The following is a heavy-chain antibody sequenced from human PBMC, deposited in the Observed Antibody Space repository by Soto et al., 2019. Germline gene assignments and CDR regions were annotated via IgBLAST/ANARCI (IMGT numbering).Heavy chain of an antibody. J-gene: IGHJ4*02. CDR2: VYRDDDK. CDR1: GFSLTTGVG. V-gene: IGHV2-5*02. Sequence: GSGPTLVNPTETLTLTCTFSGFSLTTGVGVGWVRQPPGKALEWLALVYRDDDKHYTPSLMSRLTITKDISKGQVVLTMTNMDPVDTATYYCATLTADFWGPGTLVTVSS. CDR3: ATLTADF.